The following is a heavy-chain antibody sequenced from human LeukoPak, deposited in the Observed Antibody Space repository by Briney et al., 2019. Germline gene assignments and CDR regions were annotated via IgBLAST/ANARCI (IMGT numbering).Heavy chain of an antibody. V-gene: IGHV4-39*07. Sequence: SETLSLTCTVSGGSISSSSYYWGWIRQPPGKGLEWIGSIYYSGSTYYNPSLKIRVTISVDTSKNQFSLKLSSVTAADTAVYYCARDLGSSGYYRPGGDLIDAFAFDIWGQGTMVTVSS. D-gene: IGHD3-22*01. CDR3: ARDLGSSGYYRPGGDLIDAFAFDI. J-gene: IGHJ3*02. CDR2: IYYSGST. CDR1: GGSISSSSYY.